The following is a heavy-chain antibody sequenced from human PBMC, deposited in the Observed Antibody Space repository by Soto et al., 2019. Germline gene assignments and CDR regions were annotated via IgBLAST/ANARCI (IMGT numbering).Heavy chain of an antibody. CDR1: GFPLSNAMVG. J-gene: IGHJ4*02. CDR3: ARISQYAYDFDY. CDR2: ILSSGEK. V-gene: IGHV2-26*01. D-gene: IGHD2-2*01. Sequence: QVTLKESGPVLVKPTETLTLTCTVSGFPLSNAMVGVSWIRQSPGKALEWLAHILSSGEKSYSTSLKSRVTISKDTSRSQVVLTMTRMDPVDTATYYCARISQYAYDFDYWGQGTLVTVSS.